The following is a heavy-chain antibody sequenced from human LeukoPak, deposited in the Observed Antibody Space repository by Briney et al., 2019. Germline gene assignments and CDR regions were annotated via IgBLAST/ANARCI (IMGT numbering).Heavy chain of an antibody. Sequence: GGSLRLSCAASGFTFSSYAIHWVRQAPGKGLEWVAVISYDGSNKNYADSVRGRFTISRDNSRNTLYLQMNSLRAEDTAIYYCAKNGDRGAYCSGGTCYPYYYYYMDAWGKGTTVTISS. V-gene: IGHV3-30*04. CDR3: AKNGDRGAYCSGGTCYPYYYYYMDA. D-gene: IGHD2-15*01. J-gene: IGHJ6*03. CDR2: ISYDGSNK. CDR1: GFTFSSYA.